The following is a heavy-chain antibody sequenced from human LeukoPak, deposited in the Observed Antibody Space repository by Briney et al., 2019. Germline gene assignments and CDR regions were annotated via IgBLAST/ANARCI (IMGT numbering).Heavy chain of an antibody. CDR3: AELGITMIGGV. J-gene: IGHJ6*04. CDR1: GFTFSNYW. V-gene: IGHV3-74*01. Sequence: SGGSLRLSCAASGFTFSNYWMHWVRQAPGKGLVWVSRINSDGINTSYADSVKGRFTISRDNAKNSLYLKMNSLRAEDTAVYYCAELGITMIGGVWGKGTTVTISS. D-gene: IGHD3-10*02. CDR2: INSDGINT.